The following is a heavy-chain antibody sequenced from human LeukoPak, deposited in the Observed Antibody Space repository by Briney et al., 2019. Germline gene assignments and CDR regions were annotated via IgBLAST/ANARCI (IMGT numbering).Heavy chain of an antibody. J-gene: IGHJ3*02. CDR1: GFTFSSYW. CDR3: ARDGTTVTTGNAFDI. D-gene: IGHD4-17*01. CDR2: IKQDGSEK. V-gene: IGHV3-7*03. Sequence: GGSLRLSCAASGFTFSSYWMSWVRQAPGKGLEWVANIKQDGSEKYYVDSVKGRFTISRDNAKNSLYLQMYSLRAEDTAVYYCARDGTTVTTGNAFDIWGQGTMVTVSS.